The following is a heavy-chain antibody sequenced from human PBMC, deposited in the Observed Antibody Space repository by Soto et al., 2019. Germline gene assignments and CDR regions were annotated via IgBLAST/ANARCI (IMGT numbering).Heavy chain of an antibody. D-gene: IGHD3-3*01. J-gene: IGHJ4*02. CDR3: ARDHYDFWSGYSRDYYFDY. CDR1: GGSISSGGYS. CDR2: IYHSGST. Sequence: TLSLTCAVSGGSISSGGYSWSWIRQPPGKGLEWIGYIYHSGSTYYNPSLKSRVTISVDRSKNQFSLKLSSVTASDTAVYYCARDHYDFWSGYSRDYYFDYWGQGTLVTVSS. V-gene: IGHV4-30-2*01.